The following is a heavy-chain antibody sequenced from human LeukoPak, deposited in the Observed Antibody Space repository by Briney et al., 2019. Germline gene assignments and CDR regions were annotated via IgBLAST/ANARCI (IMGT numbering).Heavy chain of an antibody. CDR3: ARGRTTNLWFGELFRNWYFDL. V-gene: IGHV4-59*01. D-gene: IGHD3-10*01. CDR2: IYYSWST. J-gene: IGHJ2*01. Sequence: SETLSLTCTVSGGSISSYYWSWIRQPPGKGLEGIGYIYYSWSTNYNPSLKSRVTISVDTSKNQFSLKLSSVTAADTAVYYFARGRTTNLWFGELFRNWYFDLWGRGTLVTVSS. CDR1: GGSISSYY.